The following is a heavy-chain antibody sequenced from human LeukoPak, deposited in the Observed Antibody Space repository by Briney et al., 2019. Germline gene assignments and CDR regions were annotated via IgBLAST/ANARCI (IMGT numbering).Heavy chain of an antibody. CDR1: GGSFSGYY. CDR2: INHSGST. Sequence: KPSETLSLTCAVYGGSFSGYYWSWIRQPPGKGLEWIGEINHSGSTNYNPPLKSRVTISVDTSKNQFSLKLSSVTAADTAVYYCVRGYSSSPPLLWGQGTLVTVSS. J-gene: IGHJ4*02. D-gene: IGHD3-22*01. CDR3: VRGYSSSPPLL. V-gene: IGHV4-34*01.